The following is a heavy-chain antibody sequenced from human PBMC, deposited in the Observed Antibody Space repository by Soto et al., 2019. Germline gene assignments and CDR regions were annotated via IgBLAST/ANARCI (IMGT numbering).Heavy chain of an antibody. D-gene: IGHD3-10*01. V-gene: IGHV4-34*01. CDR3: ARAPWSSGSYYNFDY. J-gene: IGHJ4*02. CDR2: INHTGST. Sequence: SETLSLTCAVYGGSFSGYYWSWIRQPPGKGLEWIGEINHTGSTNYNPALKSRVTISVDKSKNQFSLKLSSVTAADTAVYYCARAPWSSGSYYNFDYWGQGTLVTVSS. CDR1: GGSFSGYY.